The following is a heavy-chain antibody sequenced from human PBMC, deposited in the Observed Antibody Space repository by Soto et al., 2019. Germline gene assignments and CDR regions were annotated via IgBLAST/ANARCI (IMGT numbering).Heavy chain of an antibody. CDR1: GYTFTSYG. J-gene: IGHJ6*02. V-gene: IGHV1-69*13. CDR3: ARGGGTPPPYYYYGMDV. D-gene: IGHD2-15*01. CDR2: IIPIFGTA. Sequence: GASVKVSCKASGYTFTSYGISWVRQAPGQGLEWMGWIIPIFGTANYAQKFQGRVTITADESTSTAYMELSSLRSEDTAVYYCARGGGTPPPYYYYGMDVWGQGTTVTVSS.